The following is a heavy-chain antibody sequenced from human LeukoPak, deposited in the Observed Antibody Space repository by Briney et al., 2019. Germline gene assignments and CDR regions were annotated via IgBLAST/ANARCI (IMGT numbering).Heavy chain of an antibody. Sequence: SETLSLTCTVSGGSISSYYWSWIRQPPGKGLEWIGEINHSGSTNYNPSLKSRVTISVDTSKNQFSLKLSSVTAADTAVYYCARGLKQWLVRLVDWFDPWGQGTLVTVSS. CDR1: GGSISSYY. D-gene: IGHD6-19*01. CDR2: INHSGST. CDR3: ARGLKQWLVRLVDWFDP. V-gene: IGHV4-34*01. J-gene: IGHJ5*02.